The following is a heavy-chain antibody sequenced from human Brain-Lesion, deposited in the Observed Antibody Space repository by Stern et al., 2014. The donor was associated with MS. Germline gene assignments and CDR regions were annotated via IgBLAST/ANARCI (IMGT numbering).Heavy chain of an antibody. D-gene: IGHD2-15*01. Sequence: QVQLVESGPGLVKPSETLSLTCTVAGGSVSSTSYAWAWIRQPPGKGLEWIGTIYYSGKTYYSPSLQSRLTLSLDTSKNQFSLQLRSVTAADTAVYYCAGEEDIRYCSGGRCTGNWFDPWGQGTLVTVSS. CDR1: GGSVSSTSYA. CDR2: IYYSGKT. J-gene: IGHJ5*02. V-gene: IGHV4-39*01. CDR3: AGEEDIRYCSGGRCTGNWFDP.